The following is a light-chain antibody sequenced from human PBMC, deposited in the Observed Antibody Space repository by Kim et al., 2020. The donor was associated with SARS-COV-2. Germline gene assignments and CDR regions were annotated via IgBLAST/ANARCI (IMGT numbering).Light chain of an antibody. CDR1: SSDVGGYNY. CDR2: DVS. J-gene: IGLJ2*01. Sequence: SLTISCTGTSSDVGGYNYVSWYQQHPGKAPKLMIYDVSNRPSGVSNRFSGSKSGNTASLTISGLQAEDEADYYCSSYTSSSTLGVFGGGTQLTVL. CDR3: SSYTSSSTLGV. V-gene: IGLV2-14*03.